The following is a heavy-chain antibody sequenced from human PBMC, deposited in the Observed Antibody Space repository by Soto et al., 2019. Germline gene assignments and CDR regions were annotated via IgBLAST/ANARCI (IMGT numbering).Heavy chain of an antibody. CDR1: GGSISSGGYY. CDR2: IYYSGST. D-gene: IGHD2-21*01. J-gene: IGHJ6*02. CDR3: AASCVGCGGFNYYGMDV. Sequence: PSETLSLTCTVSGGSISSGGYYWSWMRQHPGKGLEWIGYIYYSGSTYYNPSLKSRVTISVDTSKNQFSLKLSSVTAADTAVYYCAASCVGCGGFNYYGMDVWGQGTTVTVSS. V-gene: IGHV4-31*03.